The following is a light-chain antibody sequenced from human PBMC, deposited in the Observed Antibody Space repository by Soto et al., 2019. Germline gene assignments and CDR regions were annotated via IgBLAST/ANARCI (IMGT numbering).Light chain of an antibody. Sequence: QSVLTQPASVSGSLGQSITVSFSVTISDIGVYNSVSWYQYHPGKVPRLLIFEVSDRPSGVSNRFSGSKSGNTASLTISGLQAEDEADYFCSSYVSGATYVFGTGTKVTVL. J-gene: IGLJ1*01. V-gene: IGLV2-14*01. CDR2: EVS. CDR1: ISDIGVYNS. CDR3: SSYVSGATYV.